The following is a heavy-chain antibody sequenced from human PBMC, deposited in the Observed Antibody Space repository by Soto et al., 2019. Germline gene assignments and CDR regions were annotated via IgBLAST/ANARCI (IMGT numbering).Heavy chain of an antibody. J-gene: IGHJ4*02. CDR1: GYIFTTYW. CDR2: IYPGDSDT. V-gene: IGHV5-51*01. CDR3: ASLLSGYRYGN. Sequence: AESLKISCKGSGYIFTTYWIGWVRQMPGKGLEWMGAIYPGDSDTRYSPSFQGQVTISADKSISTAYLQWSRLKASDTAMYYCASLLSGYRYGNWGQGTLVTVSS. D-gene: IGHD5-18*01.